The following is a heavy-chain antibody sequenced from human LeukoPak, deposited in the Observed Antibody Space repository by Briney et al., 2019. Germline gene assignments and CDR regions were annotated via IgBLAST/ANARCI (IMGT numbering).Heavy chain of an antibody. CDR3: AREEENYYDSSGYRLDAFDI. CDR1: GYTFTGYY. J-gene: IGHJ3*02. D-gene: IGHD3-22*01. V-gene: IGHV1-2*04. Sequence: ASVTVSCKASGYTFTGYYMHWVRQAPGQGLEWMGWINPNSGGTNYAQKFQGWVTMTRDTSISTAYMELSRLRSDDTAVYYCAREEENYYDSSGYRLDAFDIWGQGTMVTVSS. CDR2: INPNSGGT.